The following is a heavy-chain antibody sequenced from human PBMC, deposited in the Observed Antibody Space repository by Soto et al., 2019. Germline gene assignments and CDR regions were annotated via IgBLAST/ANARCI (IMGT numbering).Heavy chain of an antibody. CDR3: ARVRRVVVVVAATRYYYYGMDV. J-gene: IGHJ6*02. V-gene: IGHV4-34*01. CDR1: GGSFSGYY. D-gene: IGHD2-15*01. Sequence: SETLSLTRAVYGGSFSGYYWRCIRQPPGKGLEWIGEIYHRGSRNYSPSLKRRVTISVDTSNNQFSLKLSSVTAADTAVYDCARVRRVVVVVAATRYYYYGMDVWAQGTTVPVSS. CDR2: IYHRGSR.